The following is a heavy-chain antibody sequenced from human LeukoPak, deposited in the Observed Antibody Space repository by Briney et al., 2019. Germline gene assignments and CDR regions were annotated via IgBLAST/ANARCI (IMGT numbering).Heavy chain of an antibody. CDR3: ARVGPYCSGGSCYRLDY. CDR1: GFTFDVYG. CDR2: INWNGGST. Sequence: GGSLRLSCAASGFTFDVYGMSWVRQVPGKGLEWVSGINWNGGSTRYADSMKGRFTISRDNAKKSLYVQMNSLRAEDTAVYYCARVGPYCSGGSCYRLDYWGQGTLVTVSS. V-gene: IGHV3-20*04. J-gene: IGHJ4*02. D-gene: IGHD2-15*01.